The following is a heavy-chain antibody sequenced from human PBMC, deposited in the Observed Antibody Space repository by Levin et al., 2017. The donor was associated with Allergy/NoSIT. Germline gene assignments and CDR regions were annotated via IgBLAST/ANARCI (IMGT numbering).Heavy chain of an antibody. CDR3: ARLNNKYDYVWGSYLGDAFDI. Sequence: RSQTLSLTCTVSGGSISSSSYYWGWIRQPPGKGLEWIGSIYYSGSTYYNPSLKSRVTISVDTSKNQFSLKLSSVTAADTAVYYCARLNNKYDYVWGSYLGDAFDIWGQGTMVTVSS. CDR1: GGSISSSSYY. D-gene: IGHD3-16*02. CDR2: IYYSGST. J-gene: IGHJ3*02. V-gene: IGHV4-39*01.